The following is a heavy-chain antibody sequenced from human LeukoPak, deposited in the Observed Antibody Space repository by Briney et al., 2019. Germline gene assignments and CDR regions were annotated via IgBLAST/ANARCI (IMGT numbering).Heavy chain of an antibody. CDR2: INPSGGST. V-gene: IGHV1-46*01. D-gene: IGHD2-15*01. CDR3: ARAPSYCSGGSCYSYFDY. J-gene: IGHJ4*02. Sequence: WASVKDSCKASGYTFTSYYMHWVRQAPGEGLEWMGIINPSGGSTSYAQKFQGRVTMNRDTSTSTVYMELSSLRSEDTAVYYCARAPSYCSGGSCYSYFDYWGQGTLVTVSS. CDR1: GYTFTSYY.